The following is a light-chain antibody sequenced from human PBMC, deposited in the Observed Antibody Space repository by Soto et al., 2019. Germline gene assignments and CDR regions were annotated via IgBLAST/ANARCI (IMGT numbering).Light chain of an antibody. J-gene: IGLJ2*01. Sequence: QSALTQPASVSGSPGQSITISCTGTSSDVGGYNYVSWYQQHPGKAPKLMIYEVSNRPSGVSNRFSGSKFGNTASLTISGLQAEDEADYYCSSYTSSSTLDFGGGTKLTVL. CDR1: SSDVGGYNY. V-gene: IGLV2-14*01. CDR3: SSYTSSSTLD. CDR2: EVS.